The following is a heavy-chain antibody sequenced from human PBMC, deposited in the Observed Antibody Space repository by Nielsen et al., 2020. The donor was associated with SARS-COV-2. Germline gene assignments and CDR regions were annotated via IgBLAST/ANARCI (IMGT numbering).Heavy chain of an antibody. Sequence: GGSLRLSCAASGFPVSSNYITWVRQAPGKGLEWVSVIYSGGGTDYADSVKGRFTISRDTSQKIVYLQMDSLRAEDTAVYYCARLPQNRQGALWGQGTLVTVSS. V-gene: IGHV3-53*01. CDR3: ARLPQNRQGAL. D-gene: IGHD4/OR15-4a*01. CDR2: IYSGGGT. CDR1: GFPVSSNY. J-gene: IGHJ4*02.